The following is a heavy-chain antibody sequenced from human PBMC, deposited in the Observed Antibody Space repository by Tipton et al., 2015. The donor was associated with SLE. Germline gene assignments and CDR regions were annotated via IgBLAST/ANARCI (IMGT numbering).Heavy chain of an antibody. CDR2: IYYSGST. Sequence: TLSLTCTVSGGSISSYYWSWIRQPPGKGLEWIGYIYYSGSTNYNPSLKSRVTISVDTSKNQFSLTLTSVTSADTAVYYRARRTSPYNSSWHDAFDIWGQGTLVTVSS. J-gene: IGHJ3*02. D-gene: IGHD6-13*01. V-gene: IGHV4-59*12. CDR1: GGSISSYY. CDR3: ARRTSPYNSSWHDAFDI.